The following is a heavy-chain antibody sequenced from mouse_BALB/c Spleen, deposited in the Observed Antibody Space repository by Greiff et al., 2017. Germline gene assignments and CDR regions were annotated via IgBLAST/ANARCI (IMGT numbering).Heavy chain of an antibody. CDR3: VRENYGYYLDY. CDR1: GFTFNTYA. D-gene: IGHD1-2*01. V-gene: IGHV10-1*02. J-gene: IGHJ2*01. Sequence: EVKLMESGGGLVQPKGSLKLSCAASGFTFNTYAMNWVRQAPGKGLEWVARIRSKSNNYATYYADSVKDRFTISRDDSQSMLYLQMNNLKTEDTAMYYCVRENYGYYLDYWGQGTTLTVSS. CDR2: IRSKSNNYAT.